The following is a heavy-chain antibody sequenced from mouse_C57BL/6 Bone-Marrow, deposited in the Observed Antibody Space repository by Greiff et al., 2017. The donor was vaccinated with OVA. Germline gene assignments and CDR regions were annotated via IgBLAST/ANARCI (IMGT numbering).Heavy chain of an antibody. J-gene: IGHJ2*01. CDR3: ARSYYYGSLDY. D-gene: IGHD1-1*01. Sequence: QVHVKQPGAELVRPGSSVKLSCKASGYTFTSYWMDWVKQRPGQGLEWIGTIYPSDSETHYNQKFKDKATLTVAKSSSTSYMQLSSLTSEDSAVYYCARSYYYGSLDYWGQGTTLTVSS. CDR1: GYTFTSYW. V-gene: IGHV1-61*01. CDR2: IYPSDSET.